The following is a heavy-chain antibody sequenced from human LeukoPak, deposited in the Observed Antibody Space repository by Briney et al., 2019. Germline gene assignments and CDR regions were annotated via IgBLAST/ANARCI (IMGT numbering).Heavy chain of an antibody. CDR1: GFTFSSYG. CDR2: IRYVGSNK. Sequence: GGSLRLSCAASGFTFSSYGMHWVRQAPGKGLEWVAFIRYVGSNKYYADSVKGRFTISRDNSKNTLYLQMNSLRAEDTAVYYCAKVGFQLPDYWGQGTLVTVSS. CDR3: AKVGFQLPDY. V-gene: IGHV3-30*02. D-gene: IGHD2-2*01. J-gene: IGHJ4*02.